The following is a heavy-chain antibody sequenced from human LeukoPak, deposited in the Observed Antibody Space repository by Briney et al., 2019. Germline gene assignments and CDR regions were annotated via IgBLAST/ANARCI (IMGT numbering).Heavy chain of an antibody. Sequence: PSETLSLTCTVSGGSISSHYWSWIRQPPGKGLEWIGYIYYSGSTNYNPSLKSRVTISVDTSKNQFSLKLSSVTAADTAVYYCARESEETGTDLRYNWFDPWGQGTLVTVSS. CDR3: ARESEETGTDLRYNWFDP. CDR1: GGSISSHY. D-gene: IGHD1-7*01. V-gene: IGHV4-59*11. J-gene: IGHJ5*02. CDR2: IYYSGST.